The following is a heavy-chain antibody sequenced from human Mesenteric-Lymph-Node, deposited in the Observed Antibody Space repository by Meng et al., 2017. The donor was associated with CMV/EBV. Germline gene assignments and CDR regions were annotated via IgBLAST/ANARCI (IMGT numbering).Heavy chain of an antibody. J-gene: IGHJ2*01. Sequence: SGFTFSNYAMSWVRQAPGKGLEWVSAIRGSGGSTYYAGSVRGRFTISRDNSKNTLYLQMNSLRADDTAVYYCAKGVAARPNWYFDLWGRGTLVTVSS. CDR3: AKGVAARPNWYFDL. V-gene: IGHV3-23*01. D-gene: IGHD6-6*01. CDR2: IRGSGGST. CDR1: GFTFSNYA.